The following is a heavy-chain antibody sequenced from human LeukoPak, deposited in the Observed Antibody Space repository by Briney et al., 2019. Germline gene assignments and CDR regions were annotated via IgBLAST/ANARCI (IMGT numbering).Heavy chain of an antibody. D-gene: IGHD1-26*01. Sequence: PSETLSLTCAVYGESFSGYCWSWIRQPPGKGLEWIGEINHSGSTNYNPSLKSRVTISVDTSKNQFSLKLSSVTAADTAVYYCARRCGSYWFDYWGQGTLVTVSS. CDR3: ARRCGSYWFDY. CDR1: GESFSGYC. CDR2: INHSGST. J-gene: IGHJ4*02. V-gene: IGHV4-34*01.